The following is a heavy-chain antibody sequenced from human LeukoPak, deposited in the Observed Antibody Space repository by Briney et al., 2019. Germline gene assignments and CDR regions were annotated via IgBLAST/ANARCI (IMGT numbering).Heavy chain of an antibody. CDR1: GGTFSSYA. J-gene: IGHJ3*02. V-gene: IGHV1-69*05. CDR2: IIPIFGTA. Sequence: ASVKVSCKASGGTFSSYAISWVRQAPGQGLEWMGGIIPIFGTANYAQKFQGRVTITTDESTSTAYMELSSLRSEDTAVYSCAKGRFHGSGSYLNSFDIWGQGTMVTVSS. CDR3: AKGRFHGSGSYLNSFDI. D-gene: IGHD3-10*01.